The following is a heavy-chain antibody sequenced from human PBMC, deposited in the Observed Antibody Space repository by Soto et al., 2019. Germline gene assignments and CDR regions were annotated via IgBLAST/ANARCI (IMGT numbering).Heavy chain of an antibody. Sequence: QVQLVQSGAEVKKPGSSVKVSCKASGGTFSSYAISWVRQAPGQGLEWMGGIIPIFGTANYAQKFQGRVTITADESTSTADMELSSLRSEDTAVYYCARGLNIVVVPAATDYYYYYYGMDVWGQGTTVTVSS. CDR2: IIPIFGTA. J-gene: IGHJ6*02. CDR1: GGTFSSYA. V-gene: IGHV1-69*01. D-gene: IGHD2-2*01. CDR3: ARGLNIVVVPAATDYYYYYYGMDV.